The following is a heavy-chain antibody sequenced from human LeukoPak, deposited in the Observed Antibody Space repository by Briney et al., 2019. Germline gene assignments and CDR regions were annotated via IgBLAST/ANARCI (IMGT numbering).Heavy chain of an antibody. CDR1: GYTFTNYA. CDR2: INPANGYT. J-gene: IGHJ4*02. CDR3: AIRDGHTDH. D-gene: IGHD5-24*01. V-gene: IGHV1-3*03. Sequence: ASVKVSCKASGYTFTNYAMHWVRQAPGQTIEWLGWINPANGYTKYSQQFQDRVTVTSDTSATTTYMELSSLRSEDKAVYYCAIRDGHTDHWGQGTLVTVSS.